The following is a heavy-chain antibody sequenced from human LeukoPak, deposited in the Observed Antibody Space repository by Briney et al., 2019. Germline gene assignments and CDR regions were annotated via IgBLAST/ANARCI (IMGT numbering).Heavy chain of an antibody. D-gene: IGHD6-13*01. CDR1: GGSFSGYY. CDR2: INHSGST. J-gene: IGHJ5*02. V-gene: IGHV4-34*01. CDR3: ARFPLYSSSWYNWFDP. Sequence: PSETLSLTCAVYGGSFSGYYWSWIRQPPGKGLEWIGEINHSGSTNYNPSLKSRATISVDTSKNQFSLKLSSVTAADTAVYYCARFPLYSSSWYNWFDPWGQGTLVTVSS.